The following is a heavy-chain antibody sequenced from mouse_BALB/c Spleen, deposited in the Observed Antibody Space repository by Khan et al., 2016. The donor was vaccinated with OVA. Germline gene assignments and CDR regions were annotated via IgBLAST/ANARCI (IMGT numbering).Heavy chain of an antibody. V-gene: IGHV2-6-1*01. CDR3: DRQPYYHYYALDY. Sequence: QVQLKQSGPGLVAPSQSLSITCTISGFSLTSYGIHWVRQPPGKGLEWLVVIWSDGSTTYNSTLKSRLSITKDNSKSQIFLKMNSLQTDDTAMYFCDRQPYYHYYALDYWGQGTSVTVSS. CDR1: GFSLTSYG. D-gene: IGHD2-10*01. J-gene: IGHJ4*01. CDR2: IWSDGST.